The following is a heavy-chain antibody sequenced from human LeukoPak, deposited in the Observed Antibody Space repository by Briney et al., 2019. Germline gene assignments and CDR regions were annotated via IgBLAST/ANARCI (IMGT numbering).Heavy chain of an antibody. Sequence: ASVKVSCKASGYTFTGYYLHWVRQAPGQGLEWMGWINPNGGGTNYAQKFQGWVTMTRDTSISTAYMELSRLRSDDTAVYYCAREFYRGSYYFDPWGQGTLVTVSS. J-gene: IGHJ5*02. D-gene: IGHD1-26*01. V-gene: IGHV1-2*04. CDR1: GYTFTGYY. CDR3: AREFYRGSYYFDP. CDR2: INPNGGGT.